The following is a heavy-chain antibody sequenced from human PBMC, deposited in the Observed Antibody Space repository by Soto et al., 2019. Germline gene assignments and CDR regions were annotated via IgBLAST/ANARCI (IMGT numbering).Heavy chain of an antibody. D-gene: IGHD3-3*01. J-gene: IGHJ3*02. CDR3: VKDGLTSVFGLVHDGSDI. Sequence: GGSLRLSCVASGFSFGDYGMHWVRQAPGRGPEWVSGISWNSGNIGYAETVKGRFTISRDNAKNSLYLQMNSLRAEDTALYYCVKDGLTSVFGLVHDGSDIWGHGTMVTV. CDR1: GFSFGDYG. CDR2: ISWNSGNI. V-gene: IGHV3-9*01.